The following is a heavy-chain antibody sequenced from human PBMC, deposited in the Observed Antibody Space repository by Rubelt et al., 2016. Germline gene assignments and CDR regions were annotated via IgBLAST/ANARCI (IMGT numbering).Heavy chain of an antibody. Sequence: AASGFTFRSYGMNWVRQAPGKGLEWVSHISSSSSLIYYADSVKGRFTVSRDNAKNSLYLQMNSLRADDTAVYYCARGRLYCSGGSCYVDYWGQGTLVTVSS. D-gene: IGHD2-15*01. CDR1: GFTFRSYG. J-gene: IGHJ4*02. V-gene: IGHV3-48*01. CDR2: ISSSSSLI. CDR3: ARGRLYCSGGSCYVDY.